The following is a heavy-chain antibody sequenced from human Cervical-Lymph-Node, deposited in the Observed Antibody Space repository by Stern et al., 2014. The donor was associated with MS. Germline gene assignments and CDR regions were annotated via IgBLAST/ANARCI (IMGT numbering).Heavy chain of an antibody. CDR1: GYSFTRYW. D-gene: IGHD2-2*01. J-gene: IGHJ5*02. CDR3: ARRHCSSRRCGWFDP. V-gene: IGHV5-51*01. CDR2: INPGDSDT. Sequence: VQLGQSGAEVKKPGESLKISCKGSGYSFTRYWIGWVRQMPGKGLEWMGSINPGDSDTRYSPSFQGQVTISADKSISTAYLQWSSLKASDTAMYYCARRHCSSRRCGWFDPWGQGTLVTVSS.